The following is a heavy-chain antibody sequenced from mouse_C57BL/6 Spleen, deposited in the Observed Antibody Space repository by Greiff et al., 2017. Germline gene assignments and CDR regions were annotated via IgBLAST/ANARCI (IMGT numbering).Heavy chain of an antibody. V-gene: IGHV1-26*01. CDR3: ARNPPYGNYYCDY. CDR1: GYTFTDYY. Sequence: EVQLQQSGPELVKPGASVKISCKASGYTFTDYYMNWVKQSHGKSLEWIGDINPNNGGTSYNQKFKGKATLTVDKSSSTAYMELRSLTSEDSAVYYCARNPPYGNYYCDYWGQGTTLTVSS. CDR2: INPNNGGT. D-gene: IGHD2-1*01. J-gene: IGHJ2*01.